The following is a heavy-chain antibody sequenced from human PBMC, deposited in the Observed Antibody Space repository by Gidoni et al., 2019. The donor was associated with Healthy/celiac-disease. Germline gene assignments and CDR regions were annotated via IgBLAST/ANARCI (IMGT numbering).Heavy chain of an antibody. J-gene: IGHJ4*02. CDR1: GFTFSSYG. CDR3: ARDYSAEVPAAMGLQPFDY. CDR2: IWYDGSNK. V-gene: IGHV3-33*01. Sequence: QVQLVESGGGVVQPGRSLRLSCAASGFTFSSYGMHWVRQAPGKGLEWVAVIWYDGSNKYYADSVKGRFTISRDNSKNTLYLQMNSLRAEDTAVYYCARDYSAEVPAAMGLQPFDYWGQGTLVTVSS. D-gene: IGHD2-2*01.